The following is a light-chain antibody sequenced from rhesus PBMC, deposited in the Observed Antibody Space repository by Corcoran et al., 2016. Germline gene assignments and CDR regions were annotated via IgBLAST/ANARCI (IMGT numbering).Light chain of an antibody. Sequence: EIVMTQSPATLSLSPGERATLSCRASQSVSSRLAWYQQKPGQAPRLLIYDASSRATGIPDRLSGSGSGTDFTLTISSLEPEDVAVYFCPQEGNWSYSFGQGTKVGIK. V-gene: IGKV3-17*02. CDR1: QSVSSR. CDR3: PQEGNWSYS. J-gene: IGKJ2*01. CDR2: DAS.